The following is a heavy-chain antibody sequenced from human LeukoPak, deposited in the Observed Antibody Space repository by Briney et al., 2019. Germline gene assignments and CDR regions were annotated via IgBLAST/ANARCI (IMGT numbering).Heavy chain of an antibody. V-gene: IGHV3-23*01. CDR3: AKVPNYDSSGYYSVYFDY. CDR1: GFTFSSYA. D-gene: IGHD3-22*01. CDR2: ISGSGGST. J-gene: IGHJ4*02. Sequence: GGSLRLSCAASGFTFSSYAMSWVRQAPGKGLEWVSAISGSGGSTYYADSVKGRFTITRDNSKNTLYLQMNSLRAEDTAVYYCAKVPNYDSSGYYSVYFDYWGQGTLVTVSS.